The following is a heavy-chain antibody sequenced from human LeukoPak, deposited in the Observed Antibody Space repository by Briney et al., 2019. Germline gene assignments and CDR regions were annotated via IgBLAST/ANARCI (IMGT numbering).Heavy chain of an antibody. CDR1: GFTVSSYY. Sequence: PGGSLRLSCAASGFTVSSYYMNWVRQAPGKEQAWVSVIYTGGGRYYADSVRGRFTISRDTSKNMVFLQMNSLRVEDTAVYYCARGIDYWGRGTLVTVSS. V-gene: IGHV3-53*01. J-gene: IGHJ4*02. CDR3: ARGIDY. CDR2: IYTGGGR.